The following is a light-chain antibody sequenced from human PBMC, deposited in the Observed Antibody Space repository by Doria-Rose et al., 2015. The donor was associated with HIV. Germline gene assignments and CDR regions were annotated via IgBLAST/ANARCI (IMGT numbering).Light chain of an antibody. V-gene: IGKV3-20*01. CDR1: QSFSSTY. CDR3: HQYGTSWT. J-gene: IGKJ1*01. CDR2: DGS. Sequence: EIVLTQSPGTLSLSPGERATRSCRASQSFSSTYLAWYQQTPGQAPSLLIYDGSTRATGIPVRFSASGSGTDFTLTINRLEPEDFALYYCHQYGTSWTFGQGTKVEI.